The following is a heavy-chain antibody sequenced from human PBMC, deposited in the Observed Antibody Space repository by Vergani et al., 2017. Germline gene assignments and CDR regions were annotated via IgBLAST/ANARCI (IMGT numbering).Heavy chain of an antibody. J-gene: IGHJ4*02. CDR3: AKEINEYSSSASLDY. V-gene: IGHV3-21*04. CDR2: ISGNNDDV. CDR1: GFTFSHYS. Sequence: EVQLVESGGGLVKPGGSLRLSCVASGFTFSHYSMNWVRQAPGKGLEWVSSISGNNDDVYYADSVKGRFTISRDNSKNTLYLQMNSLRAEDTALYYCAKEINEYSSSASLDYWGQGTLVTVSS. D-gene: IGHD6-6*01.